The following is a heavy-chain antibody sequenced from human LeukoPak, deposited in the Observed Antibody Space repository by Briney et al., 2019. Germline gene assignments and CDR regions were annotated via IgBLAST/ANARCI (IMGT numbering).Heavy chain of an antibody. Sequence: PGGSLRLSCAASGFSISSYAMSWVRQAPGKGLEWVSGLNTNGNTYNADSVKGRFTISRDISRNTLYLQMNSLRVGDTAVYYCAKDQVGWTSSRFDPWGQETVVTVSS. CDR3: AKDQVGWTSSRFDP. CDR1: GFSISSYA. V-gene: IGHV3-23*01. J-gene: IGHJ5*02. D-gene: IGHD6-6*01. CDR2: LNTNGNT.